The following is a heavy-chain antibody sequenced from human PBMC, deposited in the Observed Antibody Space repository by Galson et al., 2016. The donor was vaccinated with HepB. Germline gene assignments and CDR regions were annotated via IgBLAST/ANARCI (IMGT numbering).Heavy chain of an antibody. Sequence: SGAEVKKPGESLTISCKGSGYTFTSYWISWVRQMPGKGLEWMGRIDPSDSYTNYSPSFQGHVTISADKSISTAYLQWSSLKASDTAMYYCARHEGGSESYFDYWGQGTLVTVSS. D-gene: IGHD1-26*01. CDR1: GYTFTSYW. CDR3: ARHEGGSESYFDY. CDR2: IDPSDSYT. J-gene: IGHJ4*02. V-gene: IGHV5-10-1*01.